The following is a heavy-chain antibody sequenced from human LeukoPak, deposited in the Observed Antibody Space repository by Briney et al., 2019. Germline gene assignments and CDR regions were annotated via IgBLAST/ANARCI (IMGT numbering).Heavy chain of an antibody. V-gene: IGHV4-59*12. J-gene: IGHJ6*02. CDR2: IYYSGST. CDR3: AGVHRYCSSGSCSEYYYYGMDV. D-gene: IGHD2-15*01. Sequence: SETLSLTCTVSGGSISSYYWSWIRQPPGKGLEWIGYIYYSGSTNYNPSLKSRVTISVDTSKNQFSLKLSSVTAADTAVYYCAGVHRYCSSGSCSEYYYYGMDVWGQGTTVTVSS. CDR1: GGSISSYY.